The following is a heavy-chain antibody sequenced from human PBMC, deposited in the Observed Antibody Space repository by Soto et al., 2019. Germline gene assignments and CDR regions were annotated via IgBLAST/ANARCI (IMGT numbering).Heavy chain of an antibody. CDR1: GGSISSVDYY. Sequence: SETLSLTCTVAGGSISSVDYYWSLIRQPPEKGLEWIGYIYYSGSTYYNPSLNSRVTISVDTSKNQFSLKLSSVTAADTAVYYCARVALVVRGVIYGMDVWGQGTTVTVSS. V-gene: IGHV4-30-4*08. CDR2: IYYSGST. D-gene: IGHD3-10*01. CDR3: ARVALVVRGVIYGMDV. J-gene: IGHJ6*02.